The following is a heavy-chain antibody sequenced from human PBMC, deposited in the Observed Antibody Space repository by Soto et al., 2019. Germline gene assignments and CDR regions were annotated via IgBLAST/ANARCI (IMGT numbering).Heavy chain of an antibody. CDR2: INHSGST. Sequence: SETLSLTCAVYGGSFSGYYWSWIRQPPGKGLEWIGEINHSGSTNYNPSLKSRVTISVDTSKNQFSLKLSSVTAADTAVYYCARGGLLTLIRGVIINWFDPWGQGTLVTVSS. CDR3: ARGGLLTLIRGVIINWFDP. CDR1: GGSFSGYY. J-gene: IGHJ5*02. V-gene: IGHV4-34*01. D-gene: IGHD3-10*01.